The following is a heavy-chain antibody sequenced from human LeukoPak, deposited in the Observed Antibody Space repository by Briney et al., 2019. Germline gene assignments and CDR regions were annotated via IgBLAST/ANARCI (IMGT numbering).Heavy chain of an antibody. V-gene: IGHV3-23*01. J-gene: IGHJ5*02. CDR1: GFTFSSYA. CDR3: ANLPSSSWYGWFDP. D-gene: IGHD6-13*01. CDR2: ISGSGGST. Sequence: GGSLRLSCAASGFTFSSYAMSWVRQAPGKGLEWVSAISGSGGSTYYADSVKGRFTISRDNSKNTLYLQMNSLRAEDTAVYYCANLPSSSWYGWFDPWGQGTLVTVSS.